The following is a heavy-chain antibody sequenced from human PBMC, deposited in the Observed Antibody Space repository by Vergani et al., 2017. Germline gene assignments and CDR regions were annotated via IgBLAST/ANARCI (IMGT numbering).Heavy chain of an antibody. D-gene: IGHD4-11*01. CDR2: IDHTGRP. Sequence: QVQLQQWGGGLLKPSETLSLTSVVNVGSFTSYHWTWIRQSPGAGLEWVGDIDHTGRPDYNPSFKSQLTMSVDKSRNQFSLTFNSVTATDTAIYFCARVNTETNGHFYYYYYMDVWGQGTAVTVS. V-gene: IGHV4-34*01. CDR3: ARVNTETNGHFYYYYYMDV. CDR1: VGSFTSYH. J-gene: IGHJ6*03.